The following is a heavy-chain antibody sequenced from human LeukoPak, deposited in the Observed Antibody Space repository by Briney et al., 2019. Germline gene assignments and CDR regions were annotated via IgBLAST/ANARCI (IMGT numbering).Heavy chain of an antibody. D-gene: IGHD2-2*01. Sequence: ASVKVSCKASGYTFTGYYMHWVRQAPGQGLEWMGWVNPNSGGTNYAQKFQGRVTMARDTSISTAYMAVSRLRCDDTAVYYCARVSRYCSSTSCYQPYFDYWGQGTLVTVSS. V-gene: IGHV1-2*02. CDR1: GYTFTGYY. J-gene: IGHJ4*02. CDR3: ARVSRYCSSTSCYQPYFDY. CDR2: VNPNSGGT.